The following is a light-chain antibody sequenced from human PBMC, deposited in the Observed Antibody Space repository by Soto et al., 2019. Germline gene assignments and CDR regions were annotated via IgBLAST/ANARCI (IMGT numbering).Light chain of an antibody. CDR2: GAS. CDR1: RTVSSPF. CDR3: QQYGGSPRT. Sequence: DIVLTQSPATLSFSPGESATLSCRASRTVSSPFAWHQQKPGQAPRLLISGASSRAADIPDRFRGSGSGPDFTLTITRLEPEDFAVYYCQQYGGSPRTFSQGTKV. J-gene: IGKJ1*01. V-gene: IGKV3-20*01.